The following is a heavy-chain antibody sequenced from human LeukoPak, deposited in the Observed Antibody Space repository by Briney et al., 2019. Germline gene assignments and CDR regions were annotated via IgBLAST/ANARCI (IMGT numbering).Heavy chain of an antibody. CDR1: GGSFSGYY. Sequence: PETLSLTCAVYGGSFSGYYWSWIRQPPGKGLEWIGEINHSGSTNYNPSLKSRVTISVDTSKNQFSLKLSSVTAADTAVYYCARAYSSGWWDYYYYMDVWGKGTTVTISS. D-gene: IGHD6-19*01. CDR2: INHSGST. J-gene: IGHJ6*03. V-gene: IGHV4-34*01. CDR3: ARAYSSGWWDYYYYMDV.